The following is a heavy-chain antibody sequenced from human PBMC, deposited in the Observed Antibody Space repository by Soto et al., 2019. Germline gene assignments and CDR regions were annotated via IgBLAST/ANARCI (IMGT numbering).Heavy chain of an antibody. V-gene: IGHV1-46*01. D-gene: IGHD2-2*01. J-gene: IGHJ5*02. Sequence: ASVKVSCKASGYTFTSYYMHWVRQAPGQGLEWMGIINPSGGSTSYAQKLQGRVTMTTDTSTSTAYMELRSLRSDDTAVYYCARVGVVVPAAIFDPWGQGTLVTVSS. CDR3: ARVGVVVPAAIFDP. CDR2: INPSGGST. CDR1: GYTFTSYY.